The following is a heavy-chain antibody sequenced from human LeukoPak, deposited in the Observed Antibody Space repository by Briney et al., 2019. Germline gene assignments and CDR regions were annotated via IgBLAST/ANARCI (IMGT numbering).Heavy chain of an antibody. CDR2: ISSSSSYI. CDR3: ASSDLDAFDI. J-gene: IGHJ3*02. V-gene: IGHV3-21*04. CDR1: GFTFSSYS. Sequence: GGSLRLSCAASGFTFSSYSMNWVRQAPGKGLEWVSSISSSSSYIYYADSVKGRFTISRDNSRNTLYLQMNSLRAEDTAVYYCASSDLDAFDIWGQGTMVTVSS. D-gene: IGHD1-26*01.